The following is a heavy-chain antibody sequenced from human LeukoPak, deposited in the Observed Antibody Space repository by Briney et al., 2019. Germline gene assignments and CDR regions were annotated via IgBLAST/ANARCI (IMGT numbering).Heavy chain of an antibody. Sequence: GGSLRLSCAASGSTFSSYWMSWVRQAPGKGLEWVANIKQDGSEKYYVDSVKGRFTISRDNAKNSLYLQMNSLRAEDTAVYYCAREGYCSSTSCRYLYYYYYYMDVWGKGTTVTVSS. CDR1: GSTFSSYW. CDR2: IKQDGSEK. V-gene: IGHV3-7*01. D-gene: IGHD2-2*01. CDR3: AREGYCSSTSCRYLYYYYYYMDV. J-gene: IGHJ6*03.